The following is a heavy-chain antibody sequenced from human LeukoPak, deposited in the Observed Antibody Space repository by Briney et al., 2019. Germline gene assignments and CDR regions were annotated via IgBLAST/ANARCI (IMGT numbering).Heavy chain of an antibody. V-gene: IGHV4-61*02. J-gene: IGHJ4*02. CDR1: GGSISSGSYY. Sequence: SETLSLTCTVSGGSISSGSYYWSWIRQPAGKGLEWIGRIYTSGSTNYNPSLKSRVTISVDTSKNQFSLKLSSVTAADTAVYYCARVGCGDDFWSGYCPFDYWGQGTLVTVSS. D-gene: IGHD3-3*01. CDR2: IYTSGST. CDR3: ARVGCGDDFWSGYCPFDY.